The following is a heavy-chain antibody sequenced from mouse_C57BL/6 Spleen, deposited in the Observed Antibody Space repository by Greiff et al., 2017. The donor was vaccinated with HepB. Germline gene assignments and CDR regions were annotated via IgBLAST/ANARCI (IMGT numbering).Heavy chain of an antibody. J-gene: IGHJ4*01. V-gene: IGHV1-64*01. CDR1: GYTFTSYW. CDR3: ARASTGYRGYAMDY. D-gene: IGHD3-2*02. Sequence: QVQLQQSGAELVKPGASVKLSCKASGYTFTSYWMHWVKQRPGQGLEWIGMIHPNSGSTNYNEKFKSKATLTVDKSSSTAYMQLSSLTAEDSAVYYWARASTGYRGYAMDYWGQGTSVTVSS. CDR2: IHPNSGST.